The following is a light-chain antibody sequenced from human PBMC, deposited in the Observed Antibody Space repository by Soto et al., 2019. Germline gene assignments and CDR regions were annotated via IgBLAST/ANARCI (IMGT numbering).Light chain of an antibody. Sequence: DIQMTQSPSTLSASVGDRVTITCRARQFIDRWLAWYQQKPGKAPQYLIFDASSLYGGVPLRFSGSGSGTEFTLTITSLQPDDSATYYCLQYSGSSYTFGQGTKVDSK. CDR3: LQYSGSSYT. CDR2: DAS. V-gene: IGKV1-5*01. J-gene: IGKJ2*01. CDR1: QFIDRW.